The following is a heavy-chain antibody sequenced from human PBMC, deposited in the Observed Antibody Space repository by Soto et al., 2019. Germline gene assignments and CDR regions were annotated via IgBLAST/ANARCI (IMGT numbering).Heavy chain of an antibody. CDR1: GYRFFGHG. Sequence: VVSLKVSCKVSGYRFFGHGVPGVRQMPEKGLEWIGTIYPGDSDTKYSSAFRGHVTISADTSVSTAYLQWRSLEATDSAIYYCARYSGSYWTYLDFWGQRPLVNVYS. V-gene: IGHV5-51*01. CDR3: ARYSGSYWTYLDF. D-gene: IGHD1-26*01. CDR2: IYPGDSDT. J-gene: IGHJ4*02.